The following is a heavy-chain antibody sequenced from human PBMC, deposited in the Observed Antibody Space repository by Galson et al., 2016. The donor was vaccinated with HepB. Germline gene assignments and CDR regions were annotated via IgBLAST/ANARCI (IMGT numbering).Heavy chain of an antibody. CDR3: ARSSFGVSNP. D-gene: IGHD3-3*01. CDR1: GYTFTYHS. Sequence: SVKISCKASGYTFTYHSMHWVRQAPGQRLEWMGWINAGSGHTKYSQKFQGRVTMTTDTSTNTAYMELRSLRSDDTAMYYCARSSFGVSNPWGQGTLVTVSS. CDR2: INAGSGHT. J-gene: IGHJ5*02. V-gene: IGHV1-3*01.